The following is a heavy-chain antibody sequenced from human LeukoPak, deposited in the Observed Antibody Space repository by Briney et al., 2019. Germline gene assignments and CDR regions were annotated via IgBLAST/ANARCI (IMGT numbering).Heavy chain of an antibody. CDR1: GFTFSSYA. Sequence: GGSLRLSCAASGFTFSSYAMSWVRQAPRKGLEWVSYISSSSSTIYYADSVKGRFTISRDNAKNSLYLQMNSLRAEDTAVYYCARDRGGYLVYFDFWGQGTLVTVSS. D-gene: IGHD5-12*01. J-gene: IGHJ4*02. V-gene: IGHV3-48*01. CDR2: ISSSSSTI. CDR3: ARDRGGYLVYFDF.